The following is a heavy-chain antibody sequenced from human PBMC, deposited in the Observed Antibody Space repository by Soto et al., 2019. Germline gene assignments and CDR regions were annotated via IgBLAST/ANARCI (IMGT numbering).Heavy chain of an antibody. J-gene: IGHJ4*02. CDR3: ARVDGPTVDTMYFDD. CDR2: ISPTGDTT. Sequence: LVESGGGMEQPGGSLRLSCAASGFSFSHRGMIWARQAPEKGFEWVSYISPTGDTTHYADSVKGRFTLSRDNARNLLHLQMDSLIDEDTAVSYCARVDGPTVDTMYFDDWGQGTPVTVSS. V-gene: IGHV3-48*02. CDR1: GFSFSHRG. D-gene: IGHD5-12*01.